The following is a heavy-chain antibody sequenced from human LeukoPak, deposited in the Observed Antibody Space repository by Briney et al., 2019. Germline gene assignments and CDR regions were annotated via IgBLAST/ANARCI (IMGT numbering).Heavy chain of an antibody. J-gene: IGHJ4*02. CDR2: ISTSGSTI. D-gene: IGHD3-22*01. CDR1: GFTFSSYE. Sequence: GGSLRLSCAASGFTFSSYEMNWARQAPGKGLEWISYISTSGSTIYYADSVKGRFTISRDNAKNSLYLHMNSLRAEDTAVYYCARHGDYYDSSGYTSFAYWGQGTLVTVSS. V-gene: IGHV3-48*03. CDR3: ARHGDYYDSSGYTSFAY.